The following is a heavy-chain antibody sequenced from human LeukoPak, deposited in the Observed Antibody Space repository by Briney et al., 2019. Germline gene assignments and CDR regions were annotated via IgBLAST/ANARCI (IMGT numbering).Heavy chain of an antibody. CDR2: ISGGSSSV. D-gene: IGHD5-12*01. V-gene: IGHV3-48*02. Sequence: PGGSLRLSCAASGFTFSIYSLTWVPQAPGKGLEWVSHISGGSSSVYYADSVKGRFTISRDNAKNSLYLQMNSLRDEDTAVYYCARKYGGYADYWGQGTLVTVSS. CDR1: GFTFSIYS. J-gene: IGHJ4*02. CDR3: ARKYGGYADY.